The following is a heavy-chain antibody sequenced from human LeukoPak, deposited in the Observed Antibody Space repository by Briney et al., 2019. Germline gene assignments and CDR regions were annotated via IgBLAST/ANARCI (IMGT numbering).Heavy chain of an antibody. V-gene: IGHV3-7*03. CDR1: GFPFSSYW. CDR3: AKDNRRHYTSGPNPDSLH. J-gene: IGHJ4*02. CDR2: IKQDGSKK. D-gene: IGHD6-19*01. Sequence: GGSLRLSCVASGFPFSSYWMTWVRQAPGKGLEWVANIKQDGSKKSYVDSVKGRFTISRDNAKNSLYLQMNSLRVEDTAFYYCAKDNRRHYTSGPNPDSLHWGQGALVTVSS.